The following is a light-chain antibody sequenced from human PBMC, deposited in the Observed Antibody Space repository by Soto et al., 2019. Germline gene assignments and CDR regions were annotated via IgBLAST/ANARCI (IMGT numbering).Light chain of an antibody. CDR2: GAS. Sequence: EIVMTQSPATLSVSPGERATLSCRASRSVSSNLAWYQQKPGQAPRLLIYGASSRATGIPDRFSGSGSGTDFTLTISRLDPEDFAVYHCQQYGDSSWTFGQGTKVDIK. V-gene: IGKV3-20*01. CDR3: QQYGDSSWT. J-gene: IGKJ1*01. CDR1: RSVSSN.